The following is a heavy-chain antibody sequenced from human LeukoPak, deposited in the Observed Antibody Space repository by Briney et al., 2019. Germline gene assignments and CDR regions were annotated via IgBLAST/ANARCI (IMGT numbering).Heavy chain of an antibody. J-gene: IGHJ4*02. CDR3: ARARGDGYNFDY. V-gene: IGHV1-8*02. CDR1: GYTFTAYY. CDR2: MNPNSGNT. D-gene: IGHD5-24*01. Sequence: ASVKVSCKASGYTFTAYYIHWVRQAPGQGLEWMGWMNPNSGNTGYAQKFQGRVTMTRNTSISTAYMELSSLRSEDTAVYYCARARGDGYNFDYWGQGTLVTVSS.